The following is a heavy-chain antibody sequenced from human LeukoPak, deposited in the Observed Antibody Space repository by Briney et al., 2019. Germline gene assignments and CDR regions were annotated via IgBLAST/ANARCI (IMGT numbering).Heavy chain of an antibody. D-gene: IGHD3-10*01. CDR2: IYYSGST. Sequence: SETLSLTCTVSGGSISSSSYYWGWICQPPGKGLEWIGSIYYSGSTYYNPSLKSRVTISVDTSKNQFSLKLSSVTAADTAVYYCARDFSGRLLGYFDYWGQGTLVTVSS. CDR3: ARDFSGRLLGYFDY. V-gene: IGHV4-39*07. CDR1: GGSISSSSYY. J-gene: IGHJ4*02.